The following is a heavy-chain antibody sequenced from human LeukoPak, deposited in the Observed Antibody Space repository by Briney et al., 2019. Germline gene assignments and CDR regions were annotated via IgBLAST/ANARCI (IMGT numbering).Heavy chain of an antibody. V-gene: IGHV3-23*01. D-gene: IGHD1-26*01. CDR1: GFTFGDYY. J-gene: IGHJ4*02. CDR2: ISGSGGST. CDR3: AKEVIVGVSFDY. Sequence: GGSLRLSCAASGFTFGDYYMIWIRQAPGKGLEWVSAISGSGGSTYYADSVKGRFTISRDNSKNTLYLQMNSLRAEDTAVYYCAKEVIVGVSFDYWGQGTLVTVSS.